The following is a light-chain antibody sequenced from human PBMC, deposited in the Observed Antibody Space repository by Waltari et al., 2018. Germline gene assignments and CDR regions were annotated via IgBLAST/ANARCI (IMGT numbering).Light chain of an antibody. CDR1: SSNIGTNI. CDR3: TAWDDSLNTWV. V-gene: IGLV1-44*01. CDR2: TNN. J-gene: IGLJ3*02. Sequence: QSVLTQPSSASGTPGQDITISCSGGSSNIGTNIVNWYHQLPGTAPKLLIFTNNQRPAGVPDRFSGSRSGTSASLAISGLQSEDDETAYYCTAWDDSLNTWVFGGGTKLTVL.